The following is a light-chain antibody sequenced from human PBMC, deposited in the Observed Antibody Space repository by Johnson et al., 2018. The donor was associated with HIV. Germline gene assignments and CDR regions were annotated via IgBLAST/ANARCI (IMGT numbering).Light chain of an antibody. CDR3: GTWDGSLSVYV. CDR2: DNN. Sequence: QSVLTQPPSVSAAPGQKVTISCSGSSSNIGNNYVSWYQQLPGTAPKLLIYDNNRRPSGIPDRFSGSKSGTSGTLGITGLQTGDEADYYCGTWDGSLSVYVFGTGTKVTVL. CDR1: SSNIGNNY. J-gene: IGLJ1*01. V-gene: IGLV1-51*01.